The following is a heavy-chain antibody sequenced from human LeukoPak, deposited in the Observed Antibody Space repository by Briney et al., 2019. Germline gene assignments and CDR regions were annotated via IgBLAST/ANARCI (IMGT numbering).Heavy chain of an antibody. D-gene: IGHD3-10*01. CDR2: IRYDGSNK. CDR1: GFTFSSYG. CDR3: TSRPLLSYYGSGRTRSDY. V-gene: IGHV3-30*02. J-gene: IGHJ4*02. Sequence: GGSLRLSCAASGFTFSSYGMHWVRQAPGKGLEWVAFIRYDGSNKYYADSVKGRFTISRDNSKNTLYLQMNSLKTEDTAVYYCTSRPLLSYYGSGRTRSDYWGQGTLVTVSS.